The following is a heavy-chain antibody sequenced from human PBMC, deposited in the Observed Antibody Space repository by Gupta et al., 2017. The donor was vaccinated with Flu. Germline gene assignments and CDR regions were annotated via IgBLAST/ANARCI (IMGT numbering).Heavy chain of an antibody. Sequence: QVQLQASCPGLLQPSATLSLTCTVSGGSTRRYSCSWLRHSPGNGREWIGFIYYTGSTNYNPSCKSRVTMSDDTSKYQVSLELSSVTAADTAGDYCEREISGSVTAAGTWGQGTLVTVSS. CDR3: EREISGSVTAAGT. CDR2: IYYTGST. J-gene: IGHJ4*02. V-gene: IGHV4-59*01. D-gene: IGHD6-13*01. CDR1: GGSTRRYS.